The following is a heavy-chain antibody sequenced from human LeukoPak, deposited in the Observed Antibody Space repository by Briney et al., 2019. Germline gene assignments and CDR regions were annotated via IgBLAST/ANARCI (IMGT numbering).Heavy chain of an antibody. Sequence: SETLSLTCAVYGGSFSGYYWSWIRQPPGKGLEWIGEINHSGSTDYNPSLKSRVTISVDTSKNQFSLKLSSVTAADTAVYYCATIGGVGATELGTYYGTDVWGQGTTVTVSS. CDR1: GGSFSGYY. CDR2: INHSGST. D-gene: IGHD1-26*01. CDR3: ATIGGVGATELGTYYGTDV. V-gene: IGHV4-34*01. J-gene: IGHJ6*02.